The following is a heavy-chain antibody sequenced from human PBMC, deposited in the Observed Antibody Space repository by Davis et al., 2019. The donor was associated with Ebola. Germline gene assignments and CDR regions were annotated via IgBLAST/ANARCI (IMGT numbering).Heavy chain of an antibody. J-gene: IGHJ4*02. CDR1: GGSISDYY. V-gene: IGHV4-59*01. CDR3: VRSEWNSAT. Sequence: MLSETLSLTCTVSGGSISDYYWSWMRQPPGEGLEWIGYIHFSGTTKYSPSLNSRVTISKDTSKNQFSLKLSSVTAADTAVYYCVRSEWNSATWGQGTLVAVSS. CDR2: IHFSGTT. D-gene: IGHD2/OR15-2a*01.